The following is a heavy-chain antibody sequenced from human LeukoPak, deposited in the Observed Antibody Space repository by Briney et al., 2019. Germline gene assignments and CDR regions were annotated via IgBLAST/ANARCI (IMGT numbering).Heavy chain of an antibody. D-gene: IGHD1-26*01. V-gene: IGHV5-51*01. CDR3: ARRVAGSYHDAFDI. Sequence: GGSLKISCTGSGYSFTSYWIGWVRQIPGKGLEWMSIIYPGDSDTSYSPSFQGQVTISADKSISTAYLQWSSLRASDTAMYYCARRVAGSYHDAFDIWGQGTMVTVSS. CDR1: GYSFTSYW. J-gene: IGHJ3*02. CDR2: IYPGDSDT.